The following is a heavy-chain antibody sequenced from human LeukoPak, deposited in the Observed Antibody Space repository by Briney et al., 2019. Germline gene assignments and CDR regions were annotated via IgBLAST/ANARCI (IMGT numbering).Heavy chain of an antibody. J-gene: IGHJ4*02. V-gene: IGHV4-39*07. Sequence: SETLSLTCTVSGGSISSSSYYWGWIRQPPGKGLEWIGSIYYSGSTYYNPSLKSRVTISVDTSKNQFSLKLSSVTAADTAVYYCARSGGYDSSGYYTDYWGQGTLVTVSS. D-gene: IGHD3-22*01. CDR3: ARSGGYDSSGYYTDY. CDR1: GGSISSSSYY. CDR2: IYYSGST.